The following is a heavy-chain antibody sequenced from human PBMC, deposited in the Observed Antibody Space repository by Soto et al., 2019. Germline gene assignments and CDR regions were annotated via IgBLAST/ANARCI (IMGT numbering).Heavy chain of an antibody. V-gene: IGHV4-59*08. Sequence: QVQLQESGPGLVKPSETLSLTCTVSGGSIMSYFWSWVRQPPGKGLVWIGQIYSSGSTYYSPSLKSRVTISVDTSENQFSLKLSSVTAADTAVYYCARHLPGSVFGQDYWGPGSQVTVSS. D-gene: IGHD2-15*01. CDR2: IYSSGST. J-gene: IGHJ4*02. CDR1: GGSIMSYF. CDR3: ARHLPGSVFGQDY.